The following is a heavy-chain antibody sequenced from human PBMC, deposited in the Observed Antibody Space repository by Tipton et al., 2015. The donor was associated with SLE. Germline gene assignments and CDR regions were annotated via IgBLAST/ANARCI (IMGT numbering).Heavy chain of an antibody. V-gene: IGHV1-18*01. CDR2: ISAYNGNT. D-gene: IGHD6-19*01. J-gene: IGHJ3*02. CDR1: GYTFTSYG. CDR3: ARDRAPSPVAGFPFDI. Sequence: QSGAEVKKPGASVKVSCKASGYTFTSYGISWVRQAPVQGLEWMGWISAYNGNTNYAQKLQGRVTMTTDTSTSTAYMELRSLRSDDTAVYYCARDRAPSPVAGFPFDIWGQGTMVTVSS.